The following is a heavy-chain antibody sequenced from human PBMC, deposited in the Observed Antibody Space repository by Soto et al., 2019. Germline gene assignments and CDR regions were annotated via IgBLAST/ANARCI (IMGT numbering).Heavy chain of an antibody. CDR3: ARDSRYYDFWSGYYSYYYYYGMDV. CDR2: IKPNSCGT. J-gene: IGHJ6*02. D-gene: IGHD3-3*01. CDR1: GYTFTGLY. V-gene: IGHV1-2*02. Sequence: GASVKVSCKASGYTFTGLYMHWVRHGPGPGLEWLGWIKPNSCGTTNTQKYSGRGTMTRDTSISTAYIEWSRLRSDDTAVYYCARDSRYYDFWSGYYSYYYYYGMDVWGQGTTVTVSS.